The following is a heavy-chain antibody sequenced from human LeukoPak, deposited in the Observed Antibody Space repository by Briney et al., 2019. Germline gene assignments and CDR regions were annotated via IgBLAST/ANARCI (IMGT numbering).Heavy chain of an antibody. CDR3: AKDKNYDFWSATWFDP. Sequence: GGSLRLSCAASGFTFSSYGMHWVRQAPGKGLEWVAFIRYDGSNKYYADSVKGRFTISRDNSKNTLYLQMNSLRAEDTAVYYCAKDKNYDFWSATWFDPWGQGTLVTVSS. CDR1: GFTFSSYG. V-gene: IGHV3-30*02. J-gene: IGHJ5*02. D-gene: IGHD3-3*01. CDR2: IRYDGSNK.